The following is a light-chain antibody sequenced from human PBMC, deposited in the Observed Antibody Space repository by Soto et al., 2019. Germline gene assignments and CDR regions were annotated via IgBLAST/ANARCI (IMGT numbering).Light chain of an antibody. CDR2: DAS. Sequence: EIVLTQSPATLSLSPGERATLSCRASQSVHSSLAWFQQKPGQAPRLLIYDASNRATGIPARFSGSGSGTDFTLTISSLEPEDFAVYYCHQSYSAPYSFGQGTKLEIQ. J-gene: IGKJ2*03. CDR1: QSVHSS. V-gene: IGKV3-11*01. CDR3: HQSYSAPYS.